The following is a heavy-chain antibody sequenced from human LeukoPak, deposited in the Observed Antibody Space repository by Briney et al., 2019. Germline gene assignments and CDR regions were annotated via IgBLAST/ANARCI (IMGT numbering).Heavy chain of an antibody. CDR1: GDTFDTYT. V-gene: IGHV1-69*05. Sequence: ASVKVSCKASGDTFDTYTISWVRQVPGQGLEWMGGFIPACNTAHYARKFQGRVTITMDASTTTDFMEMSSLRFEDTAVYYCVRDKGLTGDTCAFDIWGQGTMVTVSS. J-gene: IGHJ3*02. CDR3: VRDKGLTGDTCAFDI. CDR2: FIPACNTA. D-gene: IGHD7-27*01.